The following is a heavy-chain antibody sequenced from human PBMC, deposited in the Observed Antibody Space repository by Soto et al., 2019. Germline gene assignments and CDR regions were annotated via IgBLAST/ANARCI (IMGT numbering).Heavy chain of an antibody. CDR1: GGSISSYY. CDR2: IYYSGST. V-gene: IGHV4-59*08. CDR3: ARHYDFCFCYYYDAPAGFDP. J-gene: IGHJ5*02. D-gene: IGHD3-3*01. Sequence: SETLSLTCTVSGGSISSYYWSWIRQPPGKGLEWIGYIYYSGSTNYNPSLKSRVTISVDTSKNQFSLKLSSVTAADTAVYYCARHYDFCFCYYYDAPAGFDPCGQGSLVTVSA.